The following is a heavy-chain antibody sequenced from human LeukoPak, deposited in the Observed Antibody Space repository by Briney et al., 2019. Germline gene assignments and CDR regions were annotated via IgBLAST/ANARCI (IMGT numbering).Heavy chain of an antibody. CDR3: ARPAGWLVRFAFDI. D-gene: IGHD6-19*01. Sequence: SETLSLTCAVYGGSFSGYYWSWIRQPPGKGLEWIGEINHSGSTNYNPSLKSRVTISVDTSKNQFSLKLSSVTAADTAVYYCARPAGWLVRFAFDIWGQGTMVTVSS. CDR1: GGSFSGYY. J-gene: IGHJ3*02. CDR2: INHSGST. V-gene: IGHV4-34*01.